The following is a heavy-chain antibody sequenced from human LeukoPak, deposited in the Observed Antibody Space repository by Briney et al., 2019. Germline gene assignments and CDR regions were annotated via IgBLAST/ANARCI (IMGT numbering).Heavy chain of an antibody. CDR2: INAGSGNT. CDR1: GYSFTNYA. Sequence: GASVKLSCKASGYSFTNYAMYWVRQAPGQGLEWMGWINAGSGNTKYSQKFQGRVTITRDTSASTAYMELSSLRSEDTAVYYCAKRGNFDRSGYYGFDYWGQGTLVTVSS. D-gene: IGHD3-22*01. CDR3: AKRGNFDRSGYYGFDY. J-gene: IGHJ4*02. V-gene: IGHV1-3*01.